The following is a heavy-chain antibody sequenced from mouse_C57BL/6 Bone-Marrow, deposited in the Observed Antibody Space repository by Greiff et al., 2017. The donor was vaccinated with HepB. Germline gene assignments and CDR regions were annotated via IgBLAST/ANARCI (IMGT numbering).Heavy chain of an antibody. V-gene: IGHV5-12*01. Sequence: DVMLVESGGGLVQPGGSLKLSCAASGFTFSDYYMYWVRQTPEKRLEWVAYISNGGGSTYYPDTVKGRFTISRDNAKNTLYLQMSRLKSEDTAMYYCAGYGSSPSWFAYWGQGTLVTVSA. D-gene: IGHD1-1*01. J-gene: IGHJ3*01. CDR1: GFTFSDYY. CDR3: AGYGSSPSWFAY. CDR2: ISNGGGST.